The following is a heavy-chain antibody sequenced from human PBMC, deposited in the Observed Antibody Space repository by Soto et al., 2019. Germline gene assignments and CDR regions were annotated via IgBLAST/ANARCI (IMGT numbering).Heavy chain of an antibody. J-gene: IGHJ6*02. CDR3: ARKREPLGSYGDYPDSGYYYYGMDV. CDR1: GFTFSSYA. D-gene: IGHD4-17*01. Sequence: QVQLVESGGGVVQPGRSLRLSCAASGFTFSSYAMHWVRQAPGKGLVWVAVISYDGSNKYYADSVKCRFTNSRDNSKNTVYLQMNSMRAEDTDVYYCARKREPLGSYGDYPDSGYYYYGMDVWGQGATVTVSS. V-gene: IGHV3-30-3*01. CDR2: ISYDGSNK.